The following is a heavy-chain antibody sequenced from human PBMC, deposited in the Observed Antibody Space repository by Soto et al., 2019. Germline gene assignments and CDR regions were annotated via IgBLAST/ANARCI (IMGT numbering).Heavy chain of an antibody. CDR3: AKDGDSSSRPFDC. CDR1: GFTFYNYA. CDR2: ISSSGGST. Sequence: GGSLRLSCAASGFTFYNYAMSWVRQAPGKGLEWVSDISSSGGSTNYADAVKGRFTISRDNAKNTLYLQMNSLKGEDTAVYYCAKDGDSSSRPFDCWGQGTLVTVSS. J-gene: IGHJ4*02. V-gene: IGHV3-23*01. D-gene: IGHD6-13*01.